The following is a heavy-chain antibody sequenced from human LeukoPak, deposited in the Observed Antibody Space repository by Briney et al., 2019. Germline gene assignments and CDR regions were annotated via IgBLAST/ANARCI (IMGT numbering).Heavy chain of an antibody. CDR2: ISWNSGSM. D-gene: IGHD1-26*01. V-gene: IGHV3-9*01. CDR3: AKDMGYSGNYRTPDY. Sequence: GGSLRLSCVASGFTFDDYARHWDRQAPGKGLEWVSGISWNSGSMGYADSVKGRFTISRDNAKNSLYLQMNSLRAEDTALYYCAKDMGYSGNYRTPDYWGQGTLVTVSS. J-gene: IGHJ4*02. CDR1: GFTFDDYA.